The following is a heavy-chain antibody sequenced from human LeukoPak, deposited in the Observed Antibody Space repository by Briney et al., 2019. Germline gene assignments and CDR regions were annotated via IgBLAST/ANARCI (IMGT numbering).Heavy chain of an antibody. CDR1: GDSVSSNSVA. D-gene: IGHD3-10*01. J-gene: IGHJ5*02. Sequence: SQTLSLTCAISGDSVSSNSVAWNWIRQSPSRGLEWLGRTYCRSKWYNDYAVTVKSRITINPDTSKNQFSLQLNSVTPEDTAVYYCARGIRTMVRGVIIFPFDPWGQGTLVTVSS. CDR3: ARGIRTMVRGVIIFPFDP. V-gene: IGHV6-1*01. CDR2: TYCRSKWYN.